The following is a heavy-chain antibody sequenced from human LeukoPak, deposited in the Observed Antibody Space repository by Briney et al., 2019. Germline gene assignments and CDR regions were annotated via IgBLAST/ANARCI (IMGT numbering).Heavy chain of an antibody. V-gene: IGHV3-15*01. J-gene: IGHJ4*02. CDR2: IKSKTGGGTT. CDR3: TTDQVGSSWPYYFDY. CDR1: GFTFSNAW. D-gene: IGHD6-13*01. Sequence: GGSLRLSCAASGFTFSNAWMSWVRQAPGKGLEWVGRIKSKTGGGTTDYAAPVKGRFTTSRDDSKNTLYLQMNSLKTEDTAVYYCTTDQVGSSWPYYFDYWGQGTLVTVSS.